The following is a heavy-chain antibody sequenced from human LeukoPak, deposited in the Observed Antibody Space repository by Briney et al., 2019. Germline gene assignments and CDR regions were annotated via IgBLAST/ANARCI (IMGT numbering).Heavy chain of an antibody. CDR3: AREGNYYHSSGIWDFDY. CDR1: GFTFSSYG. V-gene: IGHV3-30*03. CDR2: ISHDESNE. Sequence: PGGSLRLSCAASGFTFSSYGMHWVRQTPGKGLEWVTVISHDESNEYYADSVKGRFTISRDNSKNTLYLQTNSLRADDTAVYYCAREGNYYHSSGIWDFDYWGQGTLVTVSS. D-gene: IGHD3-22*01. J-gene: IGHJ4*02.